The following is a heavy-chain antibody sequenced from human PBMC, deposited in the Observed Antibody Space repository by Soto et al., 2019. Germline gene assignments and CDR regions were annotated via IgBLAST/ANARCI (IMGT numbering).Heavy chain of an antibody. CDR3: ARGRVEDSSGWATYFDY. V-gene: IGHV3-64*01. D-gene: IGHD6-19*01. CDR1: GFTFSGYS. Sequence: EVQLVESGGGLVQPGGSLRLSCAASGFTFSGYSMFWVRQAPGKGLEYVSAINTNGVNTFYAKSVNGRFTISRDNSKNTMYLQMGSLRAEDMAVYYCARGRVEDSSGWATYFDYWGQGTLVTVSS. CDR2: INTNGVNT. J-gene: IGHJ4*02.